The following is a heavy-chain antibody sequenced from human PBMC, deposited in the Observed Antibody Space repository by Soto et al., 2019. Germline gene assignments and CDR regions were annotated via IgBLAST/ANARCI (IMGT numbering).Heavy chain of an antibody. CDR3: ARAMTTVTTIDY. Sequence: SETLSLTCTVSGGSINSYYWTWIRQSPGKGLEWIGYVSSTGSTNYNPSLKSRVTMSLDTSRNEFSLSLSSVTAADTAVYYCARAMTTVTTIDYWGQGTLVTVSS. CDR2: VSSTGST. V-gene: IGHV4-59*12. D-gene: IGHD4-17*01. J-gene: IGHJ4*02. CDR1: GGSINSYY.